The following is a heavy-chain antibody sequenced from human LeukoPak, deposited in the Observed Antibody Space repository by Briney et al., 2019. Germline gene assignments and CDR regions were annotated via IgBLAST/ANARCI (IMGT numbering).Heavy chain of an antibody. J-gene: IGHJ4*02. CDR3: ARGSVLRYFDWLLYPDY. Sequence: ASVTVSCKASGYTFTSYAMHWVRQAPGQRLEWMGWINAGNGNTKYSQKFQGRVTITRDTSASTAYMELSSLRSEDTAVYYCARGSVLRYFDWLLYPDYWGQGTLVTVSS. CDR1: GYTFTSYA. D-gene: IGHD3-9*01. V-gene: IGHV1-3*01. CDR2: INAGNGNT.